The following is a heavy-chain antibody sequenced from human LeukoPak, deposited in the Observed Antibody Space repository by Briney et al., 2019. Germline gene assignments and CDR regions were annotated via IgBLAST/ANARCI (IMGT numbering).Heavy chain of an antibody. CDR3: AREDSSGPPN. J-gene: IGHJ4*02. CDR1: GGTFSSYA. CDR2: IIPIFGTA. Sequence: ASVTVSCKASGGTFSSYAISWVRQAPGQGLEWMGGIIPIFGTANYAQKFQGRVTITADESTSTAYMELSSLRSEDTAVYYCAREDSSGPPNWGRGTLVTVSS. D-gene: IGHD6-19*01. V-gene: IGHV1-69*13.